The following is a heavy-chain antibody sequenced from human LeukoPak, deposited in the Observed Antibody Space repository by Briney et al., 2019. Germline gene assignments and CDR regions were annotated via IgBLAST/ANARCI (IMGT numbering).Heavy chain of an antibody. V-gene: IGHV3-7*04. CDR3: ARGIAARASNDAFDI. D-gene: IGHD6-6*01. CDR1: GFTFSSYW. CDR2: IKQDGSEK. J-gene: IGHJ3*02. Sequence: GGSLRLSCAASGFTFSSYWMSWVRQAPGKGLEWVANIKQDGSEKYYVDSVKGRFTISRDNAKNSLYLQMNSLRAEDTAVYYCARGIAARASNDAFDIWGQGTMVTVSS.